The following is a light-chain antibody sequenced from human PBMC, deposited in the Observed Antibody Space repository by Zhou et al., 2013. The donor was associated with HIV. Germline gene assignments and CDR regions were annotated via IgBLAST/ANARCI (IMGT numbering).Light chain of an antibody. Sequence: EIVMTQPPATLSVSPGERATLSCRASQSVGSNLAWYQQKPGQASRLLIYGASTRATGIPARFSGSGSGTEFTLTISSMQSEDFAIYYCQQYNKWPWTFGQGTKVEVK. V-gene: IGKV3-15*01. CDR1: QSVGSN. CDR3: QQYNKWPWT. CDR2: GAS. J-gene: IGKJ1*01.